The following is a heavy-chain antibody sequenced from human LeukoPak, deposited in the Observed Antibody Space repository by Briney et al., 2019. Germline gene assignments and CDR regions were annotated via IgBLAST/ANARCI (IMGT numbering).Heavy chain of an antibody. Sequence: GGSLRLSYAAYGFTFSSYGMHWVRQAPGKGLEWVAFIRYDGSNKYYADSVKGRFTISRDNSKNTLYLQMNSLRAEDTAVYYCAKGIIEVVVPAAISYWGQGTLVTVYS. CDR1: GFTFSSYG. D-gene: IGHD2-2*02. CDR3: AKGIIEVVVPAAISY. J-gene: IGHJ4*02. V-gene: IGHV3-30*02. CDR2: IRYDGSNK.